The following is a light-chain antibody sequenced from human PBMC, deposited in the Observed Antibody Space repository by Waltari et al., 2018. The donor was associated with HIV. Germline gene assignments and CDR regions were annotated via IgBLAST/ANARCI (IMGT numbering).Light chain of an antibody. CDR2: DVT. V-gene: IGLV2-11*01. CDR3: CSYAGRYTWV. J-gene: IGLJ3*02. CDR1: SSDVGGYNY. Sequence: QSALTQPRSVSGSPGQSVPISCSGTSSDVGGYNYVSWYQQHPGKAPKLMIYDVTERPSGAPDGFSGSKAGNTASLTISGLQADDEADYYWCSYAGRYTWVFGGGTELTVL.